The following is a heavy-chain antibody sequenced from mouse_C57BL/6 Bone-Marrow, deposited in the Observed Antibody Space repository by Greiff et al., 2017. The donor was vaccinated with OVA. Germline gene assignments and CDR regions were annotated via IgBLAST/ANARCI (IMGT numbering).Heavy chain of an antibody. V-gene: IGHV7-3*01. CDR3: ARYKGRVAVDYLDY. J-gene: IGHJ2*01. CDR1: EFTFTTYY. Sequence: VMLVESGGGLVQPGDSLSLSCAASEFTFTTYYMSWVRQPPGKALEWLAFIRNKPNGSTTEYSASVKGRFTISRDNSQSILYLQMNALRAEDSATYYCARYKGRVAVDYLDYWGQGTALTVSS. D-gene: IGHD1-1*01. CDR2: IRNKPNGSTT.